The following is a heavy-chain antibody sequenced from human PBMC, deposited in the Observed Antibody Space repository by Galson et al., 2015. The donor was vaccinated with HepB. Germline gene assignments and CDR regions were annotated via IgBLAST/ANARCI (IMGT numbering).Heavy chain of an antibody. D-gene: IGHD5-12*01. CDR3: ARDKSGYDRAWYYYYGMDV. V-gene: IGHV3-21*01. CDR2: ISSSSSYI. Sequence: SLRLSCATSGFTFSSYSMNWVRQAPGKGLEWVSSISSSSSYIYYADSVKGRFTISRDNAKNSLYLQMNSLRAEDTAVYYCARDKSGYDRAWYYYYGMDVWGQGTTVTVSS. J-gene: IGHJ6*02. CDR1: GFTFSSYS.